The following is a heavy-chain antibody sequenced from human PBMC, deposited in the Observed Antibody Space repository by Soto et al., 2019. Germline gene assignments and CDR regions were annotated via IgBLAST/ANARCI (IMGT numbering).Heavy chain of an antibody. J-gene: IGHJ4*02. CDR1: GFTVSSNY. CDR2: IYSGGST. V-gene: IGHV3-53*01. CDR3: TTRRVYGDYVWGIDY. Sequence: GGSLRLSCAASGFTVSSNYMSWARQAPGKGLEWVSVIYSGGSTYYAAPVKGRFTISRDDSKNTLYLQMNSLKTEDTAVYYCTTRRVYGDYVWGIDYWGQGTLVTVSS. D-gene: IGHD3-16*01.